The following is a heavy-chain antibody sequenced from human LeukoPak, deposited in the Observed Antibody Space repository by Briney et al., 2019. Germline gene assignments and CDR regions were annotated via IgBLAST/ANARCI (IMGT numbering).Heavy chain of an antibody. Sequence: PGGSLRLSCAASGFTFSSYWMHWVRQAPGKGLEWVAVISDDGTNKYYADTVKGRFTISRDNSENTLHLQMNSLRAEDTALYYCAKNDLWFGELLFSHDYGVDVWGQGTTVTVSS. CDR1: GFTFSSYW. CDR2: ISDDGTNK. D-gene: IGHD3-10*01. V-gene: IGHV3-30*18. J-gene: IGHJ6*02. CDR3: AKNDLWFGELLFSHDYGVDV.